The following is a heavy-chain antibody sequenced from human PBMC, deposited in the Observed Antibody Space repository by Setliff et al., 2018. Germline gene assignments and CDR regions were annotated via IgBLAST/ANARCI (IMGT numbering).Heavy chain of an antibody. CDR1: GFTFRDYS. Sequence: GGSLRLSCATSGFTFRDYSLVWVRQAPGKGLEWVSGIVQSSDVVYADSVKGRFTISRDNSKNTLYLQMNSLKTEDTAVYYCTTDPSPTFGGVIGAAFDIWGQGTMVTVSS. CDR3: TTDPSPTFGGVIGAAFDI. D-gene: IGHD3-16*01. J-gene: IGHJ3*02. CDR2: IVQSSDV. V-gene: IGHV3-53*01.